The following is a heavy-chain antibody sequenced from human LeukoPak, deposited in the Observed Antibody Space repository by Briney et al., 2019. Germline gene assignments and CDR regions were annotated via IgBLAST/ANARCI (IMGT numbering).Heavy chain of an antibody. V-gene: IGHV4-38-2*01. J-gene: IGHJ5*02. D-gene: IGHD3-3*01. Sequence: SETLSLTCAFSGYSISSGYYWGWIRQPPGKGLEGIGRIYHSGSTYYNPSLKRRVTISVDTSKNQFSLKLSSVTAADTAVYYCARHPYYDFWSGYISWFDPWGQGTLVTVSS. CDR1: GYSISSGYY. CDR3: ARHPYYDFWSGYISWFDP. CDR2: IYHSGST.